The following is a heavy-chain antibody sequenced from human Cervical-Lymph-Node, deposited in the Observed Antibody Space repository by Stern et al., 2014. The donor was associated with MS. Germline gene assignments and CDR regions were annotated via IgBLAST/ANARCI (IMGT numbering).Heavy chain of an antibody. Sequence: VQLVQSGSELKNPGASVKVSCRASGYTFTSHSVNWVRQAPGQGLEWMGWMNTNTGNPTYAPGFTGRFVFSLDTSVSTAYLQISSLKAEDSAVYFCARAQYSTFFGTYFDSWGQGTLVTVSS. J-gene: IGHJ4*02. V-gene: IGHV7-4-1*02. CDR1: GYTFTSHS. D-gene: IGHD3-3*01. CDR2: MNTNTGNP. CDR3: ARAQYSTFFGTYFDS.